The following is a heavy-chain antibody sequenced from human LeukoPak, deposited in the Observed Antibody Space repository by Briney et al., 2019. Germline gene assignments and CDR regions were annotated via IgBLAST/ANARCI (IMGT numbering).Heavy chain of an antibody. CDR1: GFTFNKYY. V-gene: IGHV3-74*01. Sequence: GGSLRLSCAASGFTFNKYYMHWVRHAPGKGLVWVSRTNIDGRYTSYADSVKGRFTMSRDNSKNTLYLQMNNLRAEDTAMYYCAREMYSGMYNDAFDIWGQGTKVTVSS. D-gene: IGHD1-26*01. CDR3: AREMYSGMYNDAFDI. J-gene: IGHJ3*02. CDR2: TNIDGRYT.